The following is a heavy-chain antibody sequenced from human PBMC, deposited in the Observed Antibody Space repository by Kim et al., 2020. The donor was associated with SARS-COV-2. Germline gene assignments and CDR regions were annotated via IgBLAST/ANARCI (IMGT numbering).Heavy chain of an antibody. D-gene: IGHD3-10*01. CDR1: GFTFSNYW. J-gene: IGHJ4*02. Sequence: GGSLRLSCAASGFTFSNYWMHWVRQAPGKGPAWVSRIKTDGSSSGYADSVKGRFTISRDNAKNTLFLQMNSLRAEDTAIYYCAQQVGGSGARWGQGTLVT. CDR3: AQQVGGSGAR. V-gene: IGHV3-74*01. CDR2: IKTDGSSS.